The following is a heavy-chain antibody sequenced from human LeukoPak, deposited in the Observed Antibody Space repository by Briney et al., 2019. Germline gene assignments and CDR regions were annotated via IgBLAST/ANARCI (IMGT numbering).Heavy chain of an antibody. Sequence: SETLSLTCTVSGGFISSYYWSWIRQPAGKGLEWIGRIYTSGSTNYNPSLKSRVTMSVDTSKNQFSLKLSSVTAADTAVYYCARDTYYYDSSGYWWFDPWGQGTLVTVSS. J-gene: IGHJ5*02. CDR3: ARDTYYYDSSGYWWFDP. CDR2: IYTSGST. V-gene: IGHV4-4*07. CDR1: GGFISSYY. D-gene: IGHD3-22*01.